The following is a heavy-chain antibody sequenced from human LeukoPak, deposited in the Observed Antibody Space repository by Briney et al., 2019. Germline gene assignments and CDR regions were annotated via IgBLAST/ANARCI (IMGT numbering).Heavy chain of an antibody. Sequence: GGSLRLSCAASGFTFSSYAMSWVRQAPGKGLEWVSAISASDGRTYYADSVRGRFTITRDNSKNTLYLQMNSLRAEDTAVYYCVKVTSAYWGQGTLVTVSS. CDR3: VKVTSAY. CDR1: GFTFSSYA. V-gene: IGHV3-23*01. J-gene: IGHJ4*02. CDR2: ISASDGRT.